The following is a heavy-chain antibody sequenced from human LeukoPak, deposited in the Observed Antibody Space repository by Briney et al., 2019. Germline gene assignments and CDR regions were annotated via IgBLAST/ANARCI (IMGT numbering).Heavy chain of an antibody. V-gene: IGHV3-21*01. J-gene: IGHJ5*02. CDR2: ISSSSSYI. Sequence: GGSLRLSCAASGLTFSSYSMNWVRQAPGKGLEWVSSISSSSSYIYYADSVKGRFTISRDNAKNSLYLQMNSLRAEDTAVYYCARDRRHCSSTSCYSKGFDPWGQGTLVTVSS. CDR3: ARDRRHCSSTSCYSKGFDP. D-gene: IGHD2-2*01. CDR1: GLTFSSYS.